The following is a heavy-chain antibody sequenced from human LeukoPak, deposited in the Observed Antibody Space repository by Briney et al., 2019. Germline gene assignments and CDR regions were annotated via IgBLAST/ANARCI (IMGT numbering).Heavy chain of an antibody. CDR1: GGSFSGYY. J-gene: IGHJ5*02. CDR3: ARALSGYYYDH. CDR2: INHSGST. V-gene: IGHV4-34*01. Sequence: SETLSLTCAVYGGSFSGYYWSWIRQPPGKGLEWIGEINHSGSTNYNPSLRSRATVSVDTSKNQFSLKLSSVTAADTAVYFCARALSGYYYDHWGQGALVTVSS. D-gene: IGHD3-22*01.